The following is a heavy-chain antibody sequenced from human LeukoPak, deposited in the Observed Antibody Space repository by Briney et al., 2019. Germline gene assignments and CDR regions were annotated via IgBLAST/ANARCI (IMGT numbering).Heavy chain of an antibody. J-gene: IGHJ6*03. CDR1: GFTFGDYA. V-gene: IGHV3-9*03. CDR2: ISWNSGSI. D-gene: IGHD2-15*01. CDR3: AKESTSYCSGGSCYSGYMDV. Sequence: PGGSLRLSCAASGFTFGDYAVHWVRQAPGKGLEWVSGISWNSGSIGYADSVKGRFTISRDNAKNSLYLQMNSLRAEDMALYYCAKESTSYCSGGSCYSGYMDVWGKGTTVTVSS.